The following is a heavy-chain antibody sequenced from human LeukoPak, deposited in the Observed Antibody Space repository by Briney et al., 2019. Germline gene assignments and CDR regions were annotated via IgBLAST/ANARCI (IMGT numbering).Heavy chain of an antibody. CDR3: ARNQQLGGHSYYYYGMDV. D-gene: IGHD3-16*01. Sequence: RSGGSLRLSCVGSGFTSIAYALTWARQAPGKGLEWVSGISGGGVTTYYADSVKGRFTISRDNSKNTLCLQMNSLRADDTAIYYCARNQQLGGHSYYYYGMDVWGQGTTVTVSS. CDR2: ISGGGVTT. J-gene: IGHJ6*02. CDR1: GFTSIAYA. V-gene: IGHV3-23*01.